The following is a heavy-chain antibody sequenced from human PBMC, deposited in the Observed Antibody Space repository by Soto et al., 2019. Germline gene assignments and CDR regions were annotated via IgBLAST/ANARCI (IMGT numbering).Heavy chain of an antibody. CDR1: GYTFTSYG. V-gene: IGHV1-18*01. J-gene: IGHJ6*02. CDR2: ISAYNGNT. Sequence: ASVKVSCKASGYTFTSYGISWVRQAPGQGLEWMGWISAYNGNTNYAQKLQGRVTMTTDTSTSTAYMELRSLRSDDTAVYYCARAEQGGYSYGYSYYYYGMDVWGQGTTVTVSS. CDR3: ARAEQGGYSYGYSYYYYGMDV. D-gene: IGHD5-18*01.